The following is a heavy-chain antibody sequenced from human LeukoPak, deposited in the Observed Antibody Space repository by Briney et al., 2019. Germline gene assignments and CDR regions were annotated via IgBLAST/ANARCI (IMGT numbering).Heavy chain of an antibody. Sequence: GGSLRLSCAASGFTFSSYSMNWVRQTPGKGLEWVSSISSSSSYIYYANSVKGRFTISRDIAKNSLYLQMNSLRAEDTAVYYCARGSSGWDKIWAFDIWGQGTTVTVSS. D-gene: IGHD6-19*01. CDR1: GFTFSSYS. V-gene: IGHV3-21*01. CDR3: ARGSSGWDKIWAFDI. CDR2: ISSSSSYI. J-gene: IGHJ3*02.